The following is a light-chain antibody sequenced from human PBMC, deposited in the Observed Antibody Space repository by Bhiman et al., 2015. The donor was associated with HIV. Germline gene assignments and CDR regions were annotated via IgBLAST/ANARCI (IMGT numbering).Light chain of an antibody. Sequence: QSVLTQPPSASGTPGQRVTISCSGSDSDIGINSVSWYQQLPGTAPKLLIYGNVLRPSRVPDRFSGSKSGTSASLAISGLQAEDEATYFCASWDDSLNGPLFGGGTKLTVL. CDR2: GNV. V-gene: IGLV1-44*01. CDR3: ASWDDSLNGPL. J-gene: IGLJ3*02. CDR1: DSDIGINS.